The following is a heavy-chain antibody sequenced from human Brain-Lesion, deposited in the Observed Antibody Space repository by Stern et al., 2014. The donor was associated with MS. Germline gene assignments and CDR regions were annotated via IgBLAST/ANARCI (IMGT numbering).Heavy chain of an antibody. J-gene: IGHJ6*02. D-gene: IGHD2-2*01. CDR2: IYYSGTT. Sequence: VQLVESGPGLVKPSQTLSLTCTVSGGSISSDNYYWTWIRQHPGKGLEWIGHIYYSGTTYYNPSLKSRVSITVDPSQNLFSLRLSSVTAADTAVYYCARDHFTTSLDVWGHGPTVTVS. V-gene: IGHV4-31*03. CDR1: GGSISSDNYY. CDR3: ARDHFTTSLDV.